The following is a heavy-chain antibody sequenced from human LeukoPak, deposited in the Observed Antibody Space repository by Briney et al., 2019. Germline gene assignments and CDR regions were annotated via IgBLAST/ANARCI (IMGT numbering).Heavy chain of an antibody. CDR1: GFTFSSYS. V-gene: IGHV3-21*01. D-gene: IGHD6-6*01. J-gene: IGHJ5*02. CDR3: AREQTSIAGPGNWFDP. CDR2: ISSSSSYI. Sequence: GGSLRLSCAASGFTFSSYSMNWVRQAPGKGLEWVSSISSSSSYIYYADSVKGRFTISRDNAKNSLYLQMNSLRAEDTAVYYCAREQTSIAGPGNWFDPWGQGTLVTVSS.